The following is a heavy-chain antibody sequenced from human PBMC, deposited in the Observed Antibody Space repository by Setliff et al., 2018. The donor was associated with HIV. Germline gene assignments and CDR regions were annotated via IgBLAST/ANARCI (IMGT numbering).Heavy chain of an antibody. V-gene: IGHV4-34*01. CDR3: AIPPLESTVTTANYFES. J-gene: IGHJ4*02. Sequence: PSETLSLTCAVSGGSFTHDYWTWIRQVPGKGLEWIGEIDHTGRTDYNPSLKSRVTISIGASKFQFSLKLNSVTAADTAVYYCAIPPLESTVTTANYFESWGQGILVTVSS. CDR2: IDHTGRT. CDR1: GGSFTHDY. D-gene: IGHD4-17*01.